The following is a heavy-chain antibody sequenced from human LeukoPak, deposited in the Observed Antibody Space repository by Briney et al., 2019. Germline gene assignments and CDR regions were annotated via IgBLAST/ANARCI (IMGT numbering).Heavy chain of an antibody. CDR3: ARGRRHSGSYLFDY. CDR1: GGSISSDY. V-gene: IGHV4-4*07. CDR2: IYTSGST. Sequence: SETLSLTCTVSGGSISSDYWSWIRQPAGKGLEWIGRIYTSGSTNYNPSLKSRVTMSVDTSKNQFSLKLSSVTAADTAVYYCARGRRHSGSYLFDYWGQGTLVTVSS. J-gene: IGHJ4*02. D-gene: IGHD1-26*01.